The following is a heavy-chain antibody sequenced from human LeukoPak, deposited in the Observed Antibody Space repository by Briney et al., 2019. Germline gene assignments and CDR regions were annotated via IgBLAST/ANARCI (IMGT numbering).Heavy chain of an antibody. J-gene: IGHJ4*02. CDR1: GGSISSSNW. V-gene: IGHV4-4*02. Sequence: PSGTLSLTCAVSGGSISSSNWWSWVRQPPGKGLEWIGEIFYSGSTNYNPSLKSRVTISVDRSKNQFSLQLNSVTPEDTAIYFCARYTYTFYLDYWGQGTVVTVSS. CDR2: IFYSGST. CDR3: ARYTYTFYLDY. D-gene: IGHD2-2*02.